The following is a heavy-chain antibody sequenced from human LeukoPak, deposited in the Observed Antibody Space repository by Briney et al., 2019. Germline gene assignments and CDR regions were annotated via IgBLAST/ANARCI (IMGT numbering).Heavy chain of an antibody. CDR1: GFTFSSYA. D-gene: IGHD3-10*01. Sequence: PGGSLRLSCAASGFTFSSYAMSWVRQAPGKGLEWVSAISGSGGSTYYADSVKGRLTISRDNSKNTLYLQMNSLRAEDTAVYYCAKAPPDFVYYYGSGSLDYWGQGTLVTVSS. CDR3: AKAPPDFVYYYGSGSLDY. CDR2: ISGSGGST. J-gene: IGHJ4*02. V-gene: IGHV3-23*01.